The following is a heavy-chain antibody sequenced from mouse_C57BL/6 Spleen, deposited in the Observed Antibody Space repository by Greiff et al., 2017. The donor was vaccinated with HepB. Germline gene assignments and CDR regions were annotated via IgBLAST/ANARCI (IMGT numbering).Heavy chain of an antibody. D-gene: IGHD2-2*01. J-gene: IGHJ2*01. V-gene: IGHV1-76*01. Sequence: QVQLQQSGAELVRPGASVKLSCKASGYTFTDYYINWVKQRPGQGLEWIARIYPGSGNTYYNEKFKGKATLTAEKSSSTAYMQLSSLTSEDSAVYFCARGDYGYGSWGQGTTLTVSS. CDR1: GYTFTDYY. CDR2: IYPGSGNT. CDR3: ARGDYGYGS.